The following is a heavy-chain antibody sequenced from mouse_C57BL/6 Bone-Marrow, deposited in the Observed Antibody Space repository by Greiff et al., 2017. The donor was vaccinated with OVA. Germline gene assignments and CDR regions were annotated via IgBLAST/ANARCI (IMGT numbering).Heavy chain of an antibody. CDR3: ARGQISTMVTYFDY. V-gene: IGHV5-16*01. Sequence: DVKLVESEGGLVQPGSSMKLSCTASGFTFSDYYMAWVRQVPEKGLEWVANINYDGSSTYYLDSLKSRFIISRDNAKNILYLQMSSLKSEDTATYYCARGQISTMVTYFDYWGQGTTLTVSS. CDR2: INYDGSST. CDR1: GFTFSDYY. D-gene: IGHD2-2*01. J-gene: IGHJ2*01.